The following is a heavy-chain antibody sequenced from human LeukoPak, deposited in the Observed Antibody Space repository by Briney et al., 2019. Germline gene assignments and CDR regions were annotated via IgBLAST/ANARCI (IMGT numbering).Heavy chain of an antibody. CDR1: GFTFSDND. D-gene: IGHD2-8*01. CDR3: RDFAASNES. Sequence: GGSLRLSCAASGFTFSDNDMTWLRQAPGRGLEWLSYISNSGTSIYYADSVRGRFTISRDNAKNSLYLQMNSLRVEDSAVYCVRDFAASNESWGQGTLVTVSS. J-gene: IGHJ5*02. CDR2: ISNSGTSI. V-gene: IGHV3-11*01.